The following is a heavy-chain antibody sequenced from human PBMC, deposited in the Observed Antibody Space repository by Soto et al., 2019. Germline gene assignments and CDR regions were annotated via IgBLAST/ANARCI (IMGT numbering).Heavy chain of an antibody. CDR2: ISAYNGNT. CDR3: ARDATVGLFDY. D-gene: IGHD4-17*01. J-gene: IGHJ4*02. V-gene: IGHV1-18*01. Sequence: QVQLVQSGAEVKKPGASVKVSCKASGYTFTSYGISWVRQAPGQGLEWMGWISAYNGNTNYAQKLQGRVTMTTDTSTRTAYMELRRLSSDGKAVCYCARDATVGLFDYWGKGTLVTVSS. CDR1: GYTFTSYG.